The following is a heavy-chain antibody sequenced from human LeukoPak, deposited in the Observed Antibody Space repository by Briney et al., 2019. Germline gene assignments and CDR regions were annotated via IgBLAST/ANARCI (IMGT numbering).Heavy chain of an antibody. CDR3: ARGRDYYDSSGYYVYYFDY. Sequence: ASVKVSCKASGYTFTGYYMHWVRQAPGQGLEWMGWISAYNGNTNYAQKLQGRVTMTTDTSTSTAYMELRSLRSDDTAVYYCARGRDYYDSSGYYVYYFDYWGQGTLVTVSS. D-gene: IGHD3-22*01. V-gene: IGHV1-18*04. CDR2: ISAYNGNT. CDR1: GYTFTGYY. J-gene: IGHJ4*02.